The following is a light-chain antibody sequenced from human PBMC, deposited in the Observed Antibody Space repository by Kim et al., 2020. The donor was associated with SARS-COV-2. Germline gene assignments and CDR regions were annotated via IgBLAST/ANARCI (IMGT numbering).Light chain of an antibody. Sequence: DIQMTQSPSTLSASVGDRVSTTCRASRNIYSWLAWYQQKPGKAPKLLIYRASSLQSGVPSRFSGSGSGTEFTLTVSSLQPDDFATYYCQQYSGIWTFGQGTKVDIK. CDR3: QQYSGIWT. CDR2: RAS. CDR1: RNIYSW. V-gene: IGKV1-5*03. J-gene: IGKJ1*01.